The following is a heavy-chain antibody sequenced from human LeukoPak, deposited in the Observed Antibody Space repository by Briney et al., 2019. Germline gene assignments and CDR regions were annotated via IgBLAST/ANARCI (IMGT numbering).Heavy chain of an antibody. Sequence: PGGSLRLSCAASGFTFSRYGMHWVRQDSGKGLERVAVISYDGSNKYYADSVKGRFTISRDNAENSLYLQMNSLRAEDTAVYYCARDHRYGGLFDYWGQGTLVTVSS. CDR3: ARDHRYGGLFDY. CDR2: ISYDGSNK. CDR1: GFTFSRYG. D-gene: IGHD1-1*01. J-gene: IGHJ4*02. V-gene: IGHV3-30*03.